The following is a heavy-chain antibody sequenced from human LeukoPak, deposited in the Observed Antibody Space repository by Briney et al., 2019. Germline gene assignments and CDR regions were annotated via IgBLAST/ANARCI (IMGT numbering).Heavy chain of an antibody. CDR1: GFTFRGYA. J-gene: IGHJ4*02. D-gene: IGHD3-10*01. CDR2: VSGSGGTT. CDR3: ARAVRFGEPVDC. V-gene: IGHV3-23*01. Sequence: PGGTLRPSCAASGFTFRGYAMPWVPPAPGRGRGWVSAVSGSGGTTDYADSVKGRFTISRDNSKNTLYLQMNSLRAEDTAVYYCARAVRFGEPVDCWGQGTLVTVSS.